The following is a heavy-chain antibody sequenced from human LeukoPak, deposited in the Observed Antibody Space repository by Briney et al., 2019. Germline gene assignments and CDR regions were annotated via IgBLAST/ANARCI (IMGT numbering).Heavy chain of an antibody. Sequence: KPSETLSLTCTVSGGSISSSSYYWGWIRQPPGKGLEWIGSIYYSGSTYYNPSLKSRVTISVDTSKNQFSLKLSSVTAADTAVYYCARGPTVLMPGGPGNWFDPWGQGTLVTVSS. D-gene: IGHD4-17*01. V-gene: IGHV4-39*07. CDR2: IYYSGST. J-gene: IGHJ5*02. CDR1: GGSISSSSYY. CDR3: ARGPTVLMPGGPGNWFDP.